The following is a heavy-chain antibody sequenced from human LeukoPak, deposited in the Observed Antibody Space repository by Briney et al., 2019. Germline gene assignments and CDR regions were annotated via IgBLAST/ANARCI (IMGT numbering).Heavy chain of an antibody. D-gene: IGHD3-10*01. CDR1: GGSISSSSYY. CDR2: IYYSGST. V-gene: IGHV4-39*07. J-gene: IGHJ5*02. CDR3: ARGRYGSGSYYNSFWFDP. Sequence: SETLSLTCTVSGGSISSSSYYWGWIRQPPGKGLEWIGSIYYSGSTYYNPSLKSRVTISVDTSKNQFSLKLSSVTAADTAVYYCARGRYGSGSYYNSFWFDPWGQGTLVTVSS.